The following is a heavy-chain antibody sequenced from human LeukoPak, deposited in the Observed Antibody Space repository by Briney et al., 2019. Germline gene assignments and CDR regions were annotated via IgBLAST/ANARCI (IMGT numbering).Heavy chain of an antibody. D-gene: IGHD2-2*01. CDR1: GITFKNYN. J-gene: IGHJ3*02. CDR3: ARDIVVVPAALQMGAFDI. V-gene: IGHV3-21*01. CDR2: IGSASSYV. Sequence: GGSLRLSCAASGITFKNYNMNWVRQAPGKGLEWVAFIGSASSYVFYADSVKGRFTISRDNAKNSLYLQMNSLRAEDTAVYYCARDIVVVPAALQMGAFDIWGQGTMVTVSS.